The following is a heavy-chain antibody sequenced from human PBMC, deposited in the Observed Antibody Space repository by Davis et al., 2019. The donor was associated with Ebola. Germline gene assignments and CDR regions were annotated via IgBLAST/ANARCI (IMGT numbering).Heavy chain of an antibody. V-gene: IGHV3-30*18. Sequence: GESLKISCAASGFTFSSYGMHWVRQAPGKGLEWVAVISYDGSNKYYADSVKGRFTISRDNSKNTLYLQMNSLRAEDTAVYYCAKDRRFVGATYFDYWGQGTLVTVSS. J-gene: IGHJ4*02. CDR2: ISYDGSNK. CDR3: AKDRRFVGATYFDY. CDR1: GFTFSSYG. D-gene: IGHD1-26*01.